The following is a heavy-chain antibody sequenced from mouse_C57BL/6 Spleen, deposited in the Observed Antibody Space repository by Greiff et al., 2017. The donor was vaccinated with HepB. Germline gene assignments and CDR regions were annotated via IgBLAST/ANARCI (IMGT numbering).Heavy chain of an antibody. J-gene: IGHJ4*01. CDR1: GYHFTSYW. Sequence: QVQLQQPGTELVKPGASVKLSCKASGYHFTSYWMHWVKQRPGPGLEWIGNISPSNGGTNYNEKFKSKATLTVDKSSSTAYTQHSSLTSEYSAVYYCARGGSTMITATSYYYAMDYWGQGTSVTVSS. CDR2: ISPSNGGT. D-gene: IGHD2-4*01. CDR3: ARGGSTMITATSYYYAMDY. V-gene: IGHV1-53*01.